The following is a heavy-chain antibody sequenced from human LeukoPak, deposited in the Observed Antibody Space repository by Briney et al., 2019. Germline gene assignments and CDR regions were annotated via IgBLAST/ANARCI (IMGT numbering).Heavy chain of an antibody. CDR2: ISSSSSYI. Sequence: GGSLRLSCAASGFTFSSYSMNWVRQAPGKGLEWVSSISSSSSYIYYADSVKGRFTISRDNAKNSLYLQMNSLRAEDTAVYYCARTNGDCVSGYDAFDIWGQGTMVTVSS. V-gene: IGHV3-21*01. CDR1: GFTFSSYS. D-gene: IGHD2-21*02. J-gene: IGHJ3*02. CDR3: ARTNGDCVSGYDAFDI.